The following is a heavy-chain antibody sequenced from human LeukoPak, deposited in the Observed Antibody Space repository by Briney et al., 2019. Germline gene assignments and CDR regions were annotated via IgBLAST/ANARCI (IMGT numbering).Heavy chain of an antibody. CDR2: ISSSSTTI. J-gene: IGHJ4*02. CDR1: GFTFNNFA. D-gene: IGHD6-13*01. V-gene: IGHV3-48*02. Sequence: PGGSLRLSCAASGFTFNNFAMSWVRQAPGKGLEWVSYISSSSTTIYNADSVKGRFTISRDNAKNSLYLQMDSLRDEDTAVYYCARVWSGQQLVLGDYWGQGALVTVSS. CDR3: ARVWSGQQLVLGDY.